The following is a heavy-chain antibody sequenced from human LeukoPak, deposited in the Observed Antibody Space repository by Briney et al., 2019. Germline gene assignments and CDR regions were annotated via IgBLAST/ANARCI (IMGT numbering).Heavy chain of an antibody. D-gene: IGHD2-15*01. Sequence: SVKVSCKASGGTFSSCAISWVRQAPGQGLEWMGRIIPIFGTANYAQKFQGRVTITTDESTSTAYMELSSLRSEDTAVYYCARDSRCSGSSCSETDTDYWGQGTLVTVSS. J-gene: IGHJ4*02. CDR1: GGTFSSCA. CDR2: IIPIFGTA. V-gene: IGHV1-69*05. CDR3: ARDSRCSGSSCSETDTDY.